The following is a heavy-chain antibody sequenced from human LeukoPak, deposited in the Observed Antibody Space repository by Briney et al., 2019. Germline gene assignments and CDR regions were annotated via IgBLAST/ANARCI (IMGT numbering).Heavy chain of an antibody. J-gene: IGHJ6*02. V-gene: IGHV4-4*07. CDR1: GGSISSYY. Sequence: PSETLSLTCTVSGGSISSYYWSWIRQPAGKGLEWIGRIYTSGSTNYNPSLKSRVTMSVDTSKNQFSLKLSSVTAADTAVYYCARESYGSGCYYKDYYYYGMDVWGHGTTVTVSS. CDR2: IYTSGST. CDR3: ARESYGSGCYYKDYYYYGMDV. D-gene: IGHD3-10*01.